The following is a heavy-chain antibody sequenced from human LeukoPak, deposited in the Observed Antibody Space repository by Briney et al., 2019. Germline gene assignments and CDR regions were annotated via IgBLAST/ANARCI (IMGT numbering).Heavy chain of an antibody. V-gene: IGHV1-18*01. CDR2: ISADNGAT. D-gene: IGHD2-2*01. J-gene: IGHJ4*02. CDR1: DYTFDSYG. CDR3: VTPLPHYCSGTNCPLRY. Sequence: GASVRVSCKASDYTFDSYGITWVRQAPGQRLEWLGWISADNGATDFGQKVQGRVTLTTDTSTNTAYMELGSLRSDDTAVYYCVTPLPHYCSGTNCPLRYWGQGTLVTVS.